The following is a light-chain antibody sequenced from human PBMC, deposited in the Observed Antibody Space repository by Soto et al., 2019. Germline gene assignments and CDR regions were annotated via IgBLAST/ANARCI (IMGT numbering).Light chain of an antibody. Sequence: QSVLTQPASVSGTPGQSITISCTGTSSDVGSYNLVSWYQQHPGKAPKLMIYEGSKRPSGVSIRFSGSKSGNTASLTISGLQVDDEADYSCCSYAGSSTYVFGPGTKVTVL. CDR2: EGS. J-gene: IGLJ1*01. CDR3: CSYAGSSTYV. V-gene: IGLV2-23*01. CDR1: SSDVGSYNL.